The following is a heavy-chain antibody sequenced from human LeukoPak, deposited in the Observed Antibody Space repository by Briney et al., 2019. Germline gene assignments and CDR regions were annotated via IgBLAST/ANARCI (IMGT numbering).Heavy chain of an antibody. J-gene: IGHJ4*02. D-gene: IGHD1-26*01. CDR2: IYYSGST. CDR3: ARGGLVGANLADY. V-gene: IGHV4-59*01. CDR1: GGSISSYY. Sequence: PSETLSLTCTVSGGSISSYYWNWIRQPPGKGLEWIGYIYYSGSTNYNPSLKSRVTISVDTSKNQFSLKLSSVTAADTAVYYCARGGLVGANLADYWGQGTLVTVSS.